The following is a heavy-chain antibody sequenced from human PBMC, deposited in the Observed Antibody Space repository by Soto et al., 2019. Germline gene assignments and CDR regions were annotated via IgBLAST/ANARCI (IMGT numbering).Heavy chain of an antibody. D-gene: IGHD3-3*01. V-gene: IGHV3-33*01. J-gene: IGHJ6*02. CDR1: GFAFNSYG. Sequence: QVQLVESGGGVVQPGRSLRLSCAASGFAFNSYGMHWVRQAPGKGLEWVAVIWYVGSEKYYAGSVKGRFTISRDNSRSTLYLQRNSLRAEDAAVYYCARAAISGVANQYYYFYYGRDVWGQGTTVTVSS. CDR3: ARAAISGVANQYYYFYYGRDV. CDR2: IWYVGSEK.